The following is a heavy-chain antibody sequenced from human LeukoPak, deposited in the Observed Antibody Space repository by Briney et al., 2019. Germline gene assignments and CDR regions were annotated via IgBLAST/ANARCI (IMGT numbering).Heavy chain of an antibody. CDR3: ARGGVFGVVYFDY. CDR2: INHSGST. D-gene: IGHD3-3*01. J-gene: IGHJ4*02. Sequence: SETLSLTCAVYGGSFSGYYWSWIRQPPGKGLEWIGEINHSGSTNYNPSLKSRVTISVDTSKNQFSLKLSSVTAADTAVYYCARGGVFGVVYFDYWGQGTLVTVSS. V-gene: IGHV4-34*01. CDR1: GGSFSGYY.